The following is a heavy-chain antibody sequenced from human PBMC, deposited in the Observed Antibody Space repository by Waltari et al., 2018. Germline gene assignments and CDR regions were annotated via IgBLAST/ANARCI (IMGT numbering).Heavy chain of an antibody. CDR2: IWYDGSNK. D-gene: IGHD4-17*01. J-gene: IGHJ3*02. Sequence: QVQLVESGGGVVQPGRSLRLSCAASGFTFSSSGMHLVRQAPGKGLEWVAVIWYDGSNKYYADSVKGRFTISRDNSKNTLYLQMNSLRAEDTAVYYCARISTVTIAFDIWGQGTMVTVSS. V-gene: IGHV3-33*01. CDR3: ARISTVTIAFDI. CDR1: GFTFSSSG.